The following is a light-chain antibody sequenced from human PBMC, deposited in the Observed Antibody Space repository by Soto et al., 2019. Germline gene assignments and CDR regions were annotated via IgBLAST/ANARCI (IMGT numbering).Light chain of an antibody. J-gene: IGKJ1*01. Sequence: DMQVTQAPSTLTGKVGDRVPITCRATQTISSWLAWYQQKPGKAPKLLIYAASSLQSGVPSRFSGSGSGTDFTLTISSLQPEDFATHYCSQGYTTPPRTFAQGTKV. CDR2: AAS. CDR1: QTISSW. CDR3: SQGYTTPPRT. V-gene: IGKV1-39*01.